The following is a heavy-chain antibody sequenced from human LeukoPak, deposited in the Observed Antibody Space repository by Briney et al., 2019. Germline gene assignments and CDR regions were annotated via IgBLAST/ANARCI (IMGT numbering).Heavy chain of an antibody. D-gene: IGHD2-21*02. J-gene: IGHJ6*03. V-gene: IGHV1-46*01. CDR1: GYTFTSYY. Sequence: GASVKVSCKASGYTFTSYYMHWVRQAPGQGLEWMGIINPSGGSTSYAQKFQGRVTMTRDTSTSTVYMELSSLRSEDTAVYYCARDLVSCGGDCYSGTYYYYYMDVWGKGTTVTISS. CDR3: ARDLVSCGGDCYSGTYYYYYMDV. CDR2: INPSGGST.